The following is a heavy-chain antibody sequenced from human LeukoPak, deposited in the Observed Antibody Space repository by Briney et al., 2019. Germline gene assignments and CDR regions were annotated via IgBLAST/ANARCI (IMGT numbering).Heavy chain of an antibody. Sequence: GGSLRLSCAASGFTFSSYAMSWVRQAPGKGLEWVSAISGIGGSTYYADSVKGRFTISRDNSKNTLYPQMNSLRAEDTAVYYCAKVAYCGGDCYVFPDYWGQGTLVTVSS. D-gene: IGHD2-21*02. CDR1: GFTFSSYA. V-gene: IGHV3-23*01. CDR2: ISGIGGST. J-gene: IGHJ4*02. CDR3: AKVAYCGGDCYVFPDY.